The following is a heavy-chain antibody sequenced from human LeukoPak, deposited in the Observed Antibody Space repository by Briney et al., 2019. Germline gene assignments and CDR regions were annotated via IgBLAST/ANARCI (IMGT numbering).Heavy chain of an antibody. CDR2: ISSRSGYI. D-gene: IGHD3-10*01. CDR1: GFTFSSYS. V-gene: IGHV3-21*01. CDR3: ARDFGRYYFDY. Sequence: PGGSLRLSCAASGFTFSSYSMNWVRQAPGKGLEWVSSISSRSGYIYYADSVKGRFTISRDNVKNSLYLQMNSLRAEDTAVYYCARDFGRYYFDYWGQGTLVTVSS. J-gene: IGHJ4*02.